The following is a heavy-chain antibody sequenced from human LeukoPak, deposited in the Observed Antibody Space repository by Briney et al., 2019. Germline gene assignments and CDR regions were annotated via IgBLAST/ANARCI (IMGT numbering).Heavy chain of an antibody. CDR2: IYPSGST. V-gene: IGHV4-4*07. CDR1: GGSLRSYY. Sequence: SETLSLTCTLSGGSLRSYYWSWIRQPARQGPEWMGRIYPSGSTNYNPSLKSRVTMSVDTSKNQCALKLSSVTAADTAVYYCARVYLGITLDYWGQGTLVTVSS. CDR3: ARVYLGITLDY. J-gene: IGHJ4*02. D-gene: IGHD7-27*01.